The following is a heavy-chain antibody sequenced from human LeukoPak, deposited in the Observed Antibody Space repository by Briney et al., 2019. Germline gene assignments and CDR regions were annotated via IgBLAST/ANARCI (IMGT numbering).Heavy chain of an antibody. J-gene: IGHJ4*02. Sequence: DPGGSLRLSCAASGFSFSTYAMSCVRQIPGKGLEGVSAISGSDPGTYYADSVKGRFTISRVNSRNTLYLQMNRLRVEDTAVYYCAKGSRGSCRGAYCYSFDNWGQGAVVTVSS. CDR3: AKGSRGSCRGAYCYSFDN. V-gene: IGHV3-23*01. CDR2: ISGSDPGT. CDR1: GFSFSTYA. D-gene: IGHD2-21*02.